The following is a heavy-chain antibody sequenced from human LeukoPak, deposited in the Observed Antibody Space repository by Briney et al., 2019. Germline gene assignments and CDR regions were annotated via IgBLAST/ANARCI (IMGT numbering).Heavy chain of an antibody. J-gene: IGHJ4*02. CDR2: ISSSSSTI. CDR3: ARDAGSGYFDY. Sequence: GGSLRLSCAASGFTFGTYAMNWVRQAPGKGLEWVSYISSSSSTIYFPDSVKGRFTISRDNAKNSLYLQMNGLRDEDTAVYYCARDAGSGYFDYWGQGTLVAVSS. V-gene: IGHV3-48*02. D-gene: IGHD6-19*01. CDR1: GFTFGTYA.